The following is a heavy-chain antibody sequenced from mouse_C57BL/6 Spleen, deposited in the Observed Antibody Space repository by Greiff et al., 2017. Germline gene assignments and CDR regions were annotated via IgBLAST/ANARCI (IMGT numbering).Heavy chain of an antibody. CDR1: GYTFTSYW. V-gene: IGHV1-55*01. CDR3: ARRDYDYDGGFAD. D-gene: IGHD2-4*01. Sequence: QVQLQQPGAELVKPGASVKMSCKASGYTFTSYWITWVKQRTGQGLEWIGDIYPGSGSTNYNEKFKSKATLTVDTSSSTAYMQLSSLTSEDSAVYYCARRDYDYDGGFADWGQGTLVTVSA. J-gene: IGHJ3*01. CDR2: IYPGSGST.